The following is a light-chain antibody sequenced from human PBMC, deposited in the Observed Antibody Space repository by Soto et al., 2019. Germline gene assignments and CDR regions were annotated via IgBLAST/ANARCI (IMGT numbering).Light chain of an antibody. J-gene: IGKJ2*01. CDR1: QSVSSRY. Sequence: EIVLTQSPGTLSLSPGERATLSCRASQSVSSRYLVWYQQKPGQAPRLLIYAASSRATGIPDRFSGSGSGTLFTLTISRLEPEDFAVYYCQQYDSSLYTFGQGTRLEIK. V-gene: IGKV3-20*01. CDR2: AAS. CDR3: QQYDSSLYT.